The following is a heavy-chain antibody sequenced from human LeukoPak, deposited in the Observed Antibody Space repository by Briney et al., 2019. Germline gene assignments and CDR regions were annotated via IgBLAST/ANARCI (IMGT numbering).Heavy chain of an antibody. CDR1: GGSTSSYY. CDR2: IYTSGST. V-gene: IGHV4-4*09. J-gene: IGHJ5*02. Sequence: PSETLSLTCTVSGGSTSSYYWSWIRQPPGKGLEWIGYIYTSGSTNYNPPLKSRVTISVDTSKNQFSLKLSSVTAADTAVYYCARRSQYNWFDPWGQGTLVTVSS. CDR3: ARRSQYNWFDP.